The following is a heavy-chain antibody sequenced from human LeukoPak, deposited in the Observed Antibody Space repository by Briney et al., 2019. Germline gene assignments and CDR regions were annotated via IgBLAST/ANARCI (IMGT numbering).Heavy chain of an antibody. CDR3: ARAEGYGDYGPNWFDP. D-gene: IGHD4-17*01. J-gene: IGHJ5*02. CDR1: GYTFTSYG. V-gene: IGHV1-18*03. Sequence: ASVKVSCKASGYTFTSYGISWVRQAPGQGLEWMGWISAYNGNTNYAQKLQGRVTITRDTSASTAYMELSSLRSEDMAVYYCARAEGYGDYGPNWFDPWGQGTLVTVSS. CDR2: ISAYNGNT.